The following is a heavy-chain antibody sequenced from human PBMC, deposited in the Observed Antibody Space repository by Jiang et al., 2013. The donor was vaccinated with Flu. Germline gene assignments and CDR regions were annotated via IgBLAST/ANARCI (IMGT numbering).Heavy chain of an antibody. D-gene: IGHD4-17*01. Sequence: VQLLESGGGLVKPGGSLRLSCAASGFPFRDAWMHWVRQAPGKGLQWVGRIKNKPDGGTADYAAPVQGRFTISRDDSKDTLYLQMNSVDMEDTAMYYCATDWGTAVNWIIAFDLWGQGTMVIVSS. CDR3: ATDWGTAVNWIIAFDL. V-gene: IGHV3-15*01. J-gene: IGHJ3*01. CDR1: GFPFRDAW. CDR2: IKNKPDGGTA.